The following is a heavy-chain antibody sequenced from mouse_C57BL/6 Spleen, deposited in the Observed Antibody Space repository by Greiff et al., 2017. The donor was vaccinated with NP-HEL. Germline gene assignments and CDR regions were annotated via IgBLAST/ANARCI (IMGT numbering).Heavy chain of an antibody. V-gene: IGHV5-17*01. J-gene: IGHJ4*01. CDR1: GFTFSDYG. CDR2: ISSGSSTI. D-gene: IGHD1-1*01. Sequence: EVKLVESGGGLVKPGGSLKLSCAASGFTFSDYGMHWVRQAPEKGLEWVAYISSGSSTIYYADTVKGRFTISRDNAKNTLFLQMTSLRSEDTAMYYCARGPVVAPYYAMDYWGQGTSVTVSS. CDR3: ARGPVVAPYYAMDY.